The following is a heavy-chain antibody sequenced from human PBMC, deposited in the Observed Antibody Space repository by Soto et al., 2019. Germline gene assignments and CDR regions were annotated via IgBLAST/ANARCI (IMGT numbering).Heavy chain of an antibody. Sequence: QVRLVQSAAEVKKPGASVKVSCKASGYTFTSYGISWVRQAPGQGLEWMGWISGYNGNTNLAQKLQGRVTMTTDTPTSTAFMELRSLRSXDXXXYXCXXXXXXXXXXXXXXXRFHIXGYYYYYGMDVWGQGTTVTVSS. CDR2: ISGYNGNT. D-gene: IGHD3-10*01. CDR1: GYTFTSYG. CDR3: XXXXXXXXXXXXXXXRFHIXGYYYYYGMDV. V-gene: IGHV1-18*01. J-gene: IGHJ6*02.